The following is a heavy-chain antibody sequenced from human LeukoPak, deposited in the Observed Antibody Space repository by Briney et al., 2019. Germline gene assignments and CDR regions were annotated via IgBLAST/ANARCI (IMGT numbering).Heavy chain of an antibody. CDR2: ISSSGSYM. Sequence: PGGCLRLSCAASGFTFSSYSMNWVRQAPGKGLEWVSSISSSGSYMYYADSVKGRFTISRDNAKNSLYLQMNSLRAEDTAVYYCARGSLGDYPPRWGQGTLVTVSS. J-gene: IGHJ4*02. V-gene: IGHV3-21*01. CDR3: ARGSLGDYPPR. CDR1: GFTFSSYS. D-gene: IGHD4-17*01.